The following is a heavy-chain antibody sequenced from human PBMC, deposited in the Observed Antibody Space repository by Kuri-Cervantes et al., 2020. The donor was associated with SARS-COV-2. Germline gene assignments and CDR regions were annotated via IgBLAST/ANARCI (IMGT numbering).Heavy chain of an antibody. J-gene: IGHJ4*02. CDR3: TSNDFWSGYSIF. CDR1: GFIFSDYY. CDR2: IGPSGTTK. V-gene: IGHV3-11*01. D-gene: IGHD3-3*01. Sequence: GESLKISCTASGFIFSDYYMTWIRQAPGKGLEWVSNIGPSGTTKYYADSVKGRFTISRDNAKNSLYLQMNSLKTEDTAVYYCTSNDFWSGYSIFWGQGTLVTVSS.